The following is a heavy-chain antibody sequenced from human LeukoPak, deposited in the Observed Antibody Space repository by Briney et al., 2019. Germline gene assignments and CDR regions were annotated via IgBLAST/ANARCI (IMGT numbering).Heavy chain of an antibody. CDR2: VDQSGGT. CDR3: ARGFIAGAGTALIWFDP. V-gene: IGHV4-34*01. J-gene: IGHJ5*02. CDR1: GGSFSNDF. Sequence: AETLSLSCAASGGSFSNDFWNWLRQSPGKGLEWIGEVDQSGGTNYYPSSKGRVSMSLDTSKNHFSLKLRSVTAADTALYFCARGFIAGAGTALIWFDPGSLGTLVTVSS. D-gene: IGHD3-16*02.